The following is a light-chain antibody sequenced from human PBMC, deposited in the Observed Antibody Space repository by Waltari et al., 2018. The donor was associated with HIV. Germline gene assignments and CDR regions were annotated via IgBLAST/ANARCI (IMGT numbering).Light chain of an antibody. Sequence: QFALTQPASVSGSPGQSITISCSGTSSDIGYYNYVSWYQQHPGKAPKLMIYEVSNRPAGISNRFSGSKSGNTASLTISARQAEDEADYFCSSVANSVTLSVLFGGGTKLTVL. CDR3: SSVANSVTLSVL. CDR2: EVS. J-gene: IGLJ3*02. CDR1: SSDIGYYNY. V-gene: IGLV2-14*01.